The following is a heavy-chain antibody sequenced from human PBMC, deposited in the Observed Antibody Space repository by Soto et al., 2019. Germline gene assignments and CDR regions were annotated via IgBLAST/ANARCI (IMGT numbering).Heavy chain of an antibody. CDR2: MNPGSGDT. CDR3: ARMASFGSLNWFDP. CDR1: GYTLTNND. V-gene: IGHV1-8*01. D-gene: IGHD3-16*01. Sequence: ASVKVSCKASGYTLTNNDVTWVRQATGQGLEWMGWMNPGSGDTGYAQKFQGRVTMTRNISIATAYMELSSLRSEDTAIYYCARMASFGSLNWFDPWGQGTLVTVS. J-gene: IGHJ5*02.